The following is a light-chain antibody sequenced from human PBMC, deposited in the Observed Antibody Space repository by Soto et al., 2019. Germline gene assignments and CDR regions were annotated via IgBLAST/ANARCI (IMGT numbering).Light chain of an antibody. Sequence: QSVLTQPPSVSGAPGQRVTISCTGSSSNIGANYDVHWYQHLPGTAPKLLIYGNPNRPSGVPDRFSGSKSGTSASLAITRLQAEDEADYYCHSSDSSLSGSVFGTGTKLTVL. J-gene: IGLJ1*01. CDR2: GNP. V-gene: IGLV1-40*01. CDR1: SSNIGANYD. CDR3: HSSDSSLSGSV.